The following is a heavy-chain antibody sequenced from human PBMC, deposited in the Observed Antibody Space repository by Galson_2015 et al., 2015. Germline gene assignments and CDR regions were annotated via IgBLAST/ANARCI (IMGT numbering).Heavy chain of an antibody. CDR2: ISSSSSYT. CDR1: GFTFSDYY. V-gene: IGHV3-11*06. D-gene: IGHD6-13*01. CDR3: ARDRGIAAAGPANYYYYYGMDV. Sequence: SLRLSCAASGFTFSDYYMSWIRQAPGKGLEWVSYISSSSSYTNYADSVKGRFTISRDNAKNSLYLQMNSLRAEDTAVYYCARDRGIAAAGPANYYYYYGMDVWGQGTTVTVSS. J-gene: IGHJ6*02.